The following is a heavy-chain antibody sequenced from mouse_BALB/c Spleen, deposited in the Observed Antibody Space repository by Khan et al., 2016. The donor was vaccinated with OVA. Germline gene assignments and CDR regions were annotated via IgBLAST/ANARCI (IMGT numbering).Heavy chain of an antibody. D-gene: IGHD1-2*01. CDR3: ARRNYFGYTFAY. CDR2: ISPGSGDT. Sequence: QVQLQQSGAELARPGASVKLSCKASGYTFTDYYINWVKQRTGQGLEWIGEISPGSGDTYYNEKFKGKATLTADKSSRPAYMQLSSLTSDASAVYCCARRNYFGYTFAYWGQGTLVTVSA. V-gene: IGHV1-77*01. J-gene: IGHJ3*01. CDR1: GYTFTDYY.